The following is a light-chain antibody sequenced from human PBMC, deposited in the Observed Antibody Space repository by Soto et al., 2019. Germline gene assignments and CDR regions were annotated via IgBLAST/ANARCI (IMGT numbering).Light chain of an antibody. CDR2: DVN. J-gene: IGLJ2*01. CDR3: CSYAGSYTVV. V-gene: IGLV2-11*01. CDR1: SSDVGGYHY. Sequence: QSALTQPRSVSGSPGQSVTLSCTGTSSDVGGYHYVSWYQHHPGKAPKIIIYDVNKRPSGVPDRFSGSKSGNTASLTISGLQTEDEADYYCCSYAGSYTVVFGGGTQLTVL.